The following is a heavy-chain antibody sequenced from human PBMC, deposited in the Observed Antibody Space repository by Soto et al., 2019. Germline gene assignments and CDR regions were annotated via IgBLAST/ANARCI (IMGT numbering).Heavy chain of an antibody. D-gene: IGHD6-13*01. CDR1: GFTFSDYD. J-gene: IGHJ4*02. CDR3: ARESPNAGYFDY. CDR2: IGTTGDT. Sequence: GGSLRLSCAASGFTFSDYDMHWVRQGTGKGLEWVSGIGTTGDTYYPGSVKGRFTISRENAKNSLYLQMNSLRAGDTAVYFCARESPNAGYFDYWGQGTLVTVSS. V-gene: IGHV3-13*04.